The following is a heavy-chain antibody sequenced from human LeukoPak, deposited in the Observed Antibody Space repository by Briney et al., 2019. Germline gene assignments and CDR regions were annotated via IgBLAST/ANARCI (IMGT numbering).Heavy chain of an antibody. CDR2: ISSSSSYI. D-gene: IGHD3-22*01. J-gene: IGHJ4*02. Sequence: PGGSLRLSCAASGFTFSTYSMNWVRQAPGKGLEWVSSISSSSSYIYYADSVKGRFIISRDNAKNSLHLQMNSLRAEDTALYYCARDLYSYDSSGYPHSPDYWGQGTLVTVSS. V-gene: IGHV3-21*01. CDR3: ARDLYSYDSSGYPHSPDY. CDR1: GFTFSTYS.